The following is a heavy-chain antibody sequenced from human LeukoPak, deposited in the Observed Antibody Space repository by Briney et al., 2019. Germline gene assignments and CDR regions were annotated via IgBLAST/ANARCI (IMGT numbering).Heavy chain of an antibody. Sequence: ASVKVSCKASGYTFTSYGISWVRQAPGQGLEWMGWISAYNGNTNYAQKLQGRVTMTTDTSTSTAYMELRSLRSDDTAVYYCARGFFRDSSSSQFDYWGQGTLVTVSS. J-gene: IGHJ4*02. CDR1: GYTFTSYG. V-gene: IGHV1-18*01. D-gene: IGHD6-6*01. CDR2: ISAYNGNT. CDR3: ARGFFRDSSSSQFDY.